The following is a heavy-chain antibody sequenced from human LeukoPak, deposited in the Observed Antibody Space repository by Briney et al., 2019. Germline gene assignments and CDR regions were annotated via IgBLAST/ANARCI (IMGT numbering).Heavy chain of an antibody. CDR1: GESFNGYY. V-gene: IGHV4-34*10. Sequence: PSETLSLTCAVYGESFNGYYWSWIRQSPQKGLEWIGHINHVGITNYNPSLKSRLTILVDTSKNQFTLKLKSVTAADTAVYYCTRDTGTTGEVKFDPWGQGTLVTVSS. D-gene: IGHD4-17*01. J-gene: IGHJ5*02. CDR2: INHVGIT. CDR3: TRDTGTTGEVKFDP.